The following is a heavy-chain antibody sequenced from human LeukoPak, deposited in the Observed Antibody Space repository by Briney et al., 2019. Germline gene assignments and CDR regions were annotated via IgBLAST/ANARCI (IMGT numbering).Heavy chain of an antibody. Sequence: ASVKVSCKASGYTFTSYGISWGRQAPGQGLEWMGWISAYNGNTNYAQKLQGRVTMTRDMSTSTVYMELSSLRSEDTAVYYCASYYDSSEKRWAFDIWGQGTMVTVSS. D-gene: IGHD3-22*01. CDR2: ISAYNGNT. J-gene: IGHJ3*02. CDR1: GYTFTSYG. CDR3: ASYYDSSEKRWAFDI. V-gene: IGHV1-18*01.